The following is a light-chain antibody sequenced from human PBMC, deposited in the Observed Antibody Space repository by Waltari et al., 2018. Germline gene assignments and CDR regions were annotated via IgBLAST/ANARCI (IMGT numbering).Light chain of an antibody. J-gene: IGKJ2*01. Sequence: DIQMTQSPSSLSASVGDRGTITCQASQSISSYLNWYQQKPGKAPKLLINAASSLQRGVPSRFSGSGSGTDFTLTISSLQPEDFATYYCQQSYSTPLYTFGQGTKLEIK. CDR1: QSISSY. V-gene: IGKV1-39*01. CDR2: AAS. CDR3: QQSYSTPLYT.